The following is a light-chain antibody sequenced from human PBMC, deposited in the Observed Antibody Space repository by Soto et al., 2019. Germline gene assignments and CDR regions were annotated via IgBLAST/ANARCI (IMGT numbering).Light chain of an antibody. CDR2: LNSDGRH. J-gene: IGLJ2*01. V-gene: IGLV4-69*01. CDR3: QNWGTGGDVV. Sequence: QLVLTQSPSASASLGASVKLTCTLSSGHSTYAIAWHQQQPEKGPRYLMKLNSDGRHSKGDGIPDRFSGTSSGAERYLTISSLQSEDEADYYCQNWGTGGDVVFGGGTKLTVL. CDR1: SGHSTYA.